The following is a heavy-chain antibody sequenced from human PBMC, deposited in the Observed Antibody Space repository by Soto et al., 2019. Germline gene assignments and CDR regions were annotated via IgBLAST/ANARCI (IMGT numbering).Heavy chain of an antibody. D-gene: IGHD2-2*01. CDR1: GGSISSYY. Sequence: SETLSLTCTVSGGSISSYYWSWIRQPPGKGLEWIGYIYYSGSTNYNPSLKSRVTISVDTSKNQFSLKLSSVTAADTAVYYCARSLGYCSSTSCRDHYYYYYMDVWGKGTTVTVSS. V-gene: IGHV4-59*08. J-gene: IGHJ6*03. CDR2: IYYSGST. CDR3: ARSLGYCSSTSCRDHYYYYYMDV.